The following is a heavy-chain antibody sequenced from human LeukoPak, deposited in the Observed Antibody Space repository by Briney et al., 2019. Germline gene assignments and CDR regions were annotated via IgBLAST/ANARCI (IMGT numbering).Heavy chain of an antibody. D-gene: IGHD4-17*01. V-gene: IGHV4-59*01. Sequence: LSETLSLTCTVSGGSISSYYWSWVRQPPGKGLEWRGDIYYSGSTNYNPSLKSRVNISVDTSKNQFSLKLSSVTAADTAVYYCALSITSTGTGDYWGQGTLVTVSS. J-gene: IGHJ4*02. CDR2: IYYSGST. CDR1: GGSISSYY. CDR3: ALSITSTGTGDY.